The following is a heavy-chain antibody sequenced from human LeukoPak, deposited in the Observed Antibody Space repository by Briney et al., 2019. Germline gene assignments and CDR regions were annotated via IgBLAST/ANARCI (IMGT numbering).Heavy chain of an antibody. J-gene: IGHJ4*02. CDR3: AKDQSWTYYDSSGYLDY. Sequence: QPGGSLRFSCAASGFTFSSYAMNWVREAPGKGLGWVSVISVRGVSTYSADSAKGRFTISRDNSKNPLYLQMNSLRAEDTAVYYCAKDQSWTYYDSSGYLDYWGQGSLVTVSS. CDR2: ISVRGVST. D-gene: IGHD3-22*01. CDR1: GFTFSSYA. V-gene: IGHV3-23*01.